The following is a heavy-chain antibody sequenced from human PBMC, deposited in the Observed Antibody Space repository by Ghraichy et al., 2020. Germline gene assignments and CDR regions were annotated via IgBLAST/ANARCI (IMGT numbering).Heavy chain of an antibody. V-gene: IGHV4-61*02. CDR2: IYTSVST. D-gene: IGHD3-16*01. CDR1: AGSISSGSYY. Sequence: SETLSLTCTVSAGSISSGSYYWSWIRQPAGKGLEWIGRIYTSVSTIYNPSLQSRVMISVDTAKNQVSLKLSSVTAADTAIYYCARGGTRANFYYYGMDVWGQGTTVTVSS. CDR3: ARGGTRANFYYYGMDV. J-gene: IGHJ6*02.